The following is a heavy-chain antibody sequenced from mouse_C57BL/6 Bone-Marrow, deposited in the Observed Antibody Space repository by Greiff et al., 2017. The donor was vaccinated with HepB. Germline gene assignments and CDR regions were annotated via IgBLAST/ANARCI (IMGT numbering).Heavy chain of an antibody. D-gene: IGHD2-3*01. CDR1: GYTFTSYW. Sequence: QVQLKQPGAELVKPGASVKLSCKASGYTFTSYWMHWVKQRPGQGLEWIGMIHPNSGSTNYNEKFKSKATLTVDKSSSTAYMQLSSLTSEDSAVYYCARRGGWLLEDYWGQGTTLTVSS. V-gene: IGHV1-64*01. CDR2: IHPNSGST. CDR3: ARRGGWLLEDY. J-gene: IGHJ2*01.